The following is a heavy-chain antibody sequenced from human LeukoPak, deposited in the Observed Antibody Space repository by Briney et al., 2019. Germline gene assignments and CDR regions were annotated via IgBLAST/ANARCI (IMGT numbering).Heavy chain of an antibody. V-gene: IGHV4-59*01. Sequence: RASETLSLTCTVSGGSISSYYWSWIRQPPGKGLEWIGYIYYSGSTNYNPSLKSRVTISVDTSKNQFSLKLSSVTAADTAVYYCARAFYSSSWYSYYYGMDVWGQGTTVIVSS. D-gene: IGHD6-13*01. CDR2: IYYSGST. CDR1: GGSISSYY. CDR3: ARAFYSSSWYSYYYGMDV. J-gene: IGHJ6*02.